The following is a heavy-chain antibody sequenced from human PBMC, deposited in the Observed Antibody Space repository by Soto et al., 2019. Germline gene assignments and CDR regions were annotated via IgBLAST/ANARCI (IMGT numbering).Heavy chain of an antibody. CDR2: ISGSGGST. V-gene: IGHV3-23*01. Sequence: GGSLRLSCAASGFTFSSYAMSWVRQAPGKGLEWVSAISGSGGSTYYADSVKGRFTISRDNSKNTLYLQMGSLRAEDMAVYYCARDSSGMVVAARDNWFDPWGQGTLVPVSS. D-gene: IGHD2-15*01. CDR1: GFTFSSYA. J-gene: IGHJ5*02. CDR3: ARDSSGMVVAARDNWFDP.